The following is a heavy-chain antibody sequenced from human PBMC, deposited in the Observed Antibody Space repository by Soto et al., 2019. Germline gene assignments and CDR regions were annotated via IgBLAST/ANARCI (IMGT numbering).Heavy chain of an antibody. J-gene: IGHJ4*02. Sequence: SVKVCCKASGGTFSSYAISWVRQAPGQGLEWMGGIIPIFGTANYVQKFQGRVTITADESTSTAYMELSSLRSEDTAVYYCARGGYDSSGYYRAMYFDYWGQGTLVTVSS. CDR2: IIPIFGTA. D-gene: IGHD3-22*01. V-gene: IGHV1-69*13. CDR3: ARGGYDSSGYYRAMYFDY. CDR1: GGTFSSYA.